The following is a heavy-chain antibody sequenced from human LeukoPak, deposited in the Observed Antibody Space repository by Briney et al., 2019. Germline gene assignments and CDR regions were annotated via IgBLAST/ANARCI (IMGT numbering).Heavy chain of an antibody. CDR3: AKDDSAAGEGWFDP. J-gene: IGHJ5*02. CDR2: ISGSGGST. CDR1: GFTFSSYA. Sequence: GGSLRLSCAASGFTFSSYAMSWVRQAPGRGLEWVSAISGSGGSTYYADSVKGRFTISRDNSKNTLYLQMNSLRAEDTAVYYCAKDDSAAGEGWFDPWGQGTLVTVSS. D-gene: IGHD6-13*01. V-gene: IGHV3-23*01.